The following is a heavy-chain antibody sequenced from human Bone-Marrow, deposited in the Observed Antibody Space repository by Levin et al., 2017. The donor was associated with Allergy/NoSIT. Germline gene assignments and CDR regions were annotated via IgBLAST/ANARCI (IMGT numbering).Heavy chain of an antibody. CDR3: AKRWGAPDY. V-gene: IGHV1-18*01. D-gene: IGHD3-16*01. CDR1: GYTFSSYG. CDR2: IATSNGHT. Sequence: GESLKISCKTSGYTFSSYGITWVRQAPGQGFEWMGWIATSNGHTNYAQSFQGRLTMTTDTPTSTAYMELQSLRSDDTAVYYCAKRWGAPDYWGQGTLVTVSS. J-gene: IGHJ4*02.